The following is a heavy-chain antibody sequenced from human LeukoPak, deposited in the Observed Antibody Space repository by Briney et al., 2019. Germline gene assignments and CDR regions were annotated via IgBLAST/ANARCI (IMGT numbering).Heavy chain of an antibody. J-gene: IGHJ6*03. D-gene: IGHD6-6*01. CDR1: GYSFTSYW. Sequence: GESLKISCKGSGYSFTSYWIGWVRQMPGKGLGWMGIIYPGDSDTRYSPSFQGQVTISAAKSISTAYLQWSSLKASDTAMYYCARTYIAACPGAYYYMDVWGKGTTVTVSS. CDR2: IYPGDSDT. V-gene: IGHV5-51*03. CDR3: ARTYIAACPGAYYYMDV.